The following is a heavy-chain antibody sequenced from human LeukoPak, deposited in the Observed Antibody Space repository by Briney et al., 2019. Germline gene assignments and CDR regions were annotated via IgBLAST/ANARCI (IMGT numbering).Heavy chain of an antibody. D-gene: IGHD4-17*01. CDR3: TRDTGTTGEVKFDP. Sequence: SETLSLTCSVSGNSFGDYYWSWIRQPAGKGLEWMGRLYTSGSTTYNPSLKSRVTMSVDTSKSQFSLNLMSVTAADTAVYYCTRDTGTTGEVKFDPWGQGTLVIVSS. V-gene: IGHV4-4*07. CDR2: LYTSGST. CDR1: GNSFGDYY. J-gene: IGHJ5*02.